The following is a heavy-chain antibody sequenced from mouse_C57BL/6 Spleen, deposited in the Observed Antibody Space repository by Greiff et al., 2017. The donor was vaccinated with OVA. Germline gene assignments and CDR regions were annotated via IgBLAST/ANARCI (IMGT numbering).Heavy chain of an antibody. CDR3: ASDAYGVVWIAY. CDR1: GYTFTSYW. CDR2: IDPSASET. J-gene: IGHJ3*01. D-gene: IGHD1-2*01. V-gene: IGHV1-52*01. Sequence: VQLQQPGAELVRPGSSVKLSCKASGYTFTSYWMHWVKQRPIQGLEWIGIIDPSASETHYNQKFKDKATLTVDKSSSTAYMQLSSLTSEDSAVYYCASDAYGVVWIAYWGQGTLVTVSA.